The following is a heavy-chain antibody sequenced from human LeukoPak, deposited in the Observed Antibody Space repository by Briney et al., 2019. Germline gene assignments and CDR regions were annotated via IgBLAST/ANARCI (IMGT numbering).Heavy chain of an antibody. Sequence: GGSLRLSCAASGFTFSSYAMSWVRQAPGKGLEWVSVISGSGGSTYYADSVKGRFTISRDNSKNTLYLQMNSLRAEDTAVYYCAKGYCSGGSCYSGVEFAFDIWGQGTMVTVSS. J-gene: IGHJ3*02. D-gene: IGHD2-15*01. CDR1: GFTFSSYA. CDR2: ISGSGGST. CDR3: AKGYCSGGSCYSGVEFAFDI. V-gene: IGHV3-23*01.